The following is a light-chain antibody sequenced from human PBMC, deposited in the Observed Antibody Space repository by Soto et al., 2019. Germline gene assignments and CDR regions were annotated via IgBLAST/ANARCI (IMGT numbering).Light chain of an antibody. J-gene: IGKJ2*01. CDR1: QSINGY. CDR3: QESRTSGN. Sequence: DIQMTQFPSSLSASVGDRVTITCRASQSINGYLSWYQQKPGKAPNLLIYGASSLQSGVPPRFSGSASGTDFTLTISNVLPEDFATYFCQESRTSGNFGQGTKLE. CDR2: GAS. V-gene: IGKV1-39*01.